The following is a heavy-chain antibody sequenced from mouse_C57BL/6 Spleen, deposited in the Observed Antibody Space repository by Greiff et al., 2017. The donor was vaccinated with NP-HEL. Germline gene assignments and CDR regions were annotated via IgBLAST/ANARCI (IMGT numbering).Heavy chain of an antibody. CDR3: ARRVLDYARDY. Sequence: VQLQQSGAELARPGASVKLSCKASGYTFTSYGISWVKQRTGQGLEWIGEIYPRSGNTYYNEKFKGKATLTADKSSSTAYMELRSLTSADSAVYFCARRVLDYARDYWGKGTSVTVPS. CDR1: GYTFTSYG. J-gene: IGHJ4*01. CDR2: IYPRSGNT. V-gene: IGHV1-81*01.